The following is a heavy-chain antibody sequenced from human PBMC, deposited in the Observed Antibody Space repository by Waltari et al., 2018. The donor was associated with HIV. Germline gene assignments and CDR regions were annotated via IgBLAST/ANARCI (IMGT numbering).Heavy chain of an antibody. Sequence: QVQLQQWGTRLTKPSETLSPTCIVSGDSFNNNSWSWIRQPLGKGLQWIGEISHSGAISYSPSLKGRVIMSVYKSNNQLSLHLTAVTAADSAVYWCKFAPRVRSLARQLIDFSGVDVWGPGTTVTV. J-gene: IGHJ6*02. D-gene: IGHD3-9*01. V-gene: IGHV4-34*01. CDR3: KFAPRVRSLARQLIDFSGVDV. CDR1: GDSFNNNS. CDR2: ISHSGAI.